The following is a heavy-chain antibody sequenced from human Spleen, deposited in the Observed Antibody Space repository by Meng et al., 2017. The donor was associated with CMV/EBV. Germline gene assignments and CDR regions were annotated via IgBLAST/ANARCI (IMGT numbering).Heavy chain of an antibody. V-gene: IGHV2-5*02. D-gene: IGHD3-22*01. Sequence: TTGVGVGWVRQPPGKALECLGIIYWDDDKRYSPSLRSRLTITKDTSKNQVVLTMTNMDPVDTATYYCAHRQWYTYFDSRAYGGAFDIWGQGTMVTVSS. CDR3: AHRQWYTYFDSRAYGGAFDI. J-gene: IGHJ3*02. CDR2: IYWDDDK. CDR1: TTGVG.